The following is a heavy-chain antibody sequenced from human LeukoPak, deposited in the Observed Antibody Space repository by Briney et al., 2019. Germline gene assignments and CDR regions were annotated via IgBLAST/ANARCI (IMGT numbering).Heavy chain of an antibody. Sequence: GGSLRLSCAAPGFTFSSYWMSWVRQAPGKGLEWVANIKQDGSEKYYVDSVKGRFTISRDNAKNSLYLQMNSLGAEDTAVYYCASSITIFGVVRGLDAFDIWGQGTMVTVSS. CDR2: IKQDGSEK. V-gene: IGHV3-7*01. D-gene: IGHD3-3*01. CDR3: ASSITIFGVVRGLDAFDI. CDR1: GFTFSSYW. J-gene: IGHJ3*02.